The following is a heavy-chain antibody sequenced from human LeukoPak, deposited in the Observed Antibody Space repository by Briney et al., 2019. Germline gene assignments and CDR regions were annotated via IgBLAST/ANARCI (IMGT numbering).Heavy chain of an antibody. V-gene: IGHV4-31*03. CDR2: IYYSGST. CDR1: GGFISSGGYY. CDR3: TRVTHYYDSGSYPY. D-gene: IGHD3-10*01. J-gene: IGHJ4*02. Sequence: SETLSLTCTVSGGFISSGGYYWSWIRQHPGKGLEWIGYIYYSGSTYYNPSLKSRVTISVDTSKNQFSLKLSSVTAADTAVYYCTRVTHYYDSGSYPYWGQGTLVIVSS.